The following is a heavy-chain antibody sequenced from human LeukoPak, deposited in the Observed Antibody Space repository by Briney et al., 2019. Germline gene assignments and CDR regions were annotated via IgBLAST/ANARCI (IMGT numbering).Heavy chain of an antibody. CDR1: GGSVSSGSYY. Sequence: PSETLSLTCTVSGGSVSSGSYYWSWIRQPPGKGLEWIGYIYYSGSTNYNPSLKGRVTISVDTSKNQFSLKLSSVTAADTAVYYCARSRRYYDILTGAHTLYYFDYWGQGTLVTVSS. CDR3: ARSRRYYDILTGAHTLYYFDY. D-gene: IGHD3-9*01. CDR2: IYYSGST. V-gene: IGHV4-61*01. J-gene: IGHJ4*02.